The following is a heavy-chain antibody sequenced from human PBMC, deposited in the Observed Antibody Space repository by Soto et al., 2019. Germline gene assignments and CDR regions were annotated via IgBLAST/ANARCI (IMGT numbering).Heavy chain of an antibody. CDR2: IFYSGST. D-gene: IGHD3-9*01. CDR1: GGTIGSSSYY. J-gene: IGHJ4*02. V-gene: IGHV4-39*01. CDR3: VRVFDTYYFDL. Sequence: SSETLSLTCTVSGGTIGSSSYYWGWIRQPPGKGLEWIGSIFYSGSTYYNPSLKSRVTISVDTSKNQFSLKLSSVTAADTAVYYCVRVFDTYYFDLWGQGNMVTVSS.